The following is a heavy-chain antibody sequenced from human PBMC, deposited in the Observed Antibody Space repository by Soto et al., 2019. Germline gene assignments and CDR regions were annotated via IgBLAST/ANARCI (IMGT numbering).Heavy chain of an antibody. V-gene: IGHV4-34*01. CDR1: GGSFSGYY. CDR2: INHSGST. D-gene: IGHD3-16*01. J-gene: IGHJ2*01. CDR3: AREVRSRYFDL. Sequence: QVQLQQWGAGLLKPSEPLSLTCAVYGGSFSGYYWSWIRQPPGKGLEWIGEINHSGSTNYNPSLKRRVTTAVDTYKNQFSLKLRSVTAADTAVYYCAREVRSRYFDLWGRGTPVTVSS.